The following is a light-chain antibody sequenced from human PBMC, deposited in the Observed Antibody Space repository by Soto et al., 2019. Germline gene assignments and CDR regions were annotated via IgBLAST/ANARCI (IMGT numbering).Light chain of an antibody. CDR1: SSILGSSGYND. CDR2: LGS. V-gene: IGKV2-28*01. J-gene: IGKJ4*01. Sequence: EIVLTQSQLSLPVTPGEPAYISCRSCSSILGSSGYNDLNWYLQKPGQSPQLLIYLGSSRASGVPDRFSGSGSGTDFTLTISRVEAGDVGVYFCAQGLAVPFTFGGGTKVEI. CDR3: AQGLAVPFT.